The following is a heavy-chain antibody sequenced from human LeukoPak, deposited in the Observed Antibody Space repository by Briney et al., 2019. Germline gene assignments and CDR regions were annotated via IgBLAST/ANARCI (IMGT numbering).Heavy chain of an antibody. J-gene: IGHJ6*02. D-gene: IGHD4-23*01. V-gene: IGHV1-24*01. CDR3: AILPLTVVTPLDV. CDR1: GHCLAELA. Sequence: ASVKVSCKVSGHCLAELAMHWVRQAPGKGLEWVGGFDPEEGETFYAQEVLGRVSMTVDTSTDTAYMELSSLTSEDTAVYYCAILPLTVVTPLDVWGQGTTVTVSS. CDR2: FDPEEGET.